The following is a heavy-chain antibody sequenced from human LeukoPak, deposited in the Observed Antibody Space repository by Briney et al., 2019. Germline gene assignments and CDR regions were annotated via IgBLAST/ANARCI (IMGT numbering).Heavy chain of an antibody. CDR3: ARAPRYSGSYYPFDY. Sequence: GGSLRLSCAASGFTFSSYAMSWVRQAPGKGLEWVSRINSDGSSTSYADSVKGRFTISRDNAKNTLYLQMNSLRAEDTAVYYCARAPRYSGSYYPFDYWGQGTLVTVSS. CDR2: INSDGSST. CDR1: GFTFSSYA. J-gene: IGHJ4*02. V-gene: IGHV3-74*01. D-gene: IGHD1-26*01.